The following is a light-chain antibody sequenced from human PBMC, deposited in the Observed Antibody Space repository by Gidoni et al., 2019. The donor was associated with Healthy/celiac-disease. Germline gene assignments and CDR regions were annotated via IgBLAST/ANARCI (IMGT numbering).Light chain of an antibody. V-gene: IGKV1-5*03. J-gene: IGKJ1*01. Sequence: DIQMTRPPSTLSASVGDRVPIPCRASQSISSWLAWYQQKPGKAPKLLIYKATSLESGVPSRCSGSGSGTEFTLTISSLQPDDFATYCCQQYNSDLTFGQGTKVEIK. CDR1: QSISSW. CDR2: KAT. CDR3: QQYNSDLT.